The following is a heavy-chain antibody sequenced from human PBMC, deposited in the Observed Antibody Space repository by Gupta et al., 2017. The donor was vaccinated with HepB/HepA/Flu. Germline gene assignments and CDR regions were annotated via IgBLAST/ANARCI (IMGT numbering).Heavy chain of an antibody. J-gene: IGHJ4*02. CDR3: VHSQEVTMVRGVAFDY. CDR2: IYWDDGE. V-gene: IGHV2-5*02. Sequence: TTFKDSAPTLANSTQTLTLTCSFAGFSLTRGTVGVGWIRQPPGKALEWLALIYWDDGEYYSPSVKSRLTITKDTSRNQVVLTMTNMDPVDTATYYCVHSQEVTMVRGVAFDYWGQGTLVTVSS. D-gene: IGHD3-10*01. CDR1: GFSLTRGTVG.